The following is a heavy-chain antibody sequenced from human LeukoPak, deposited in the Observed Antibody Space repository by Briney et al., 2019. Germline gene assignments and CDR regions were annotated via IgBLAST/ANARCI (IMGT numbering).Heavy chain of an antibody. V-gene: IGHV1-8*01. Sequence: GASVTVSCTASGYTFTSYDINWVRQATGQGLEWMGWMNPNSGNTGYAQKFQGRVTMTRNTSISTAYMELSSLRSEDTAVYYCARGSAHITIFGVVITHYYYYYGMDVWGQGTTVTVSS. CDR3: ARGSAHITIFGVVITHYYYYYGMDV. J-gene: IGHJ6*02. D-gene: IGHD3-3*01. CDR1: GYTFTSYD. CDR2: MNPNSGNT.